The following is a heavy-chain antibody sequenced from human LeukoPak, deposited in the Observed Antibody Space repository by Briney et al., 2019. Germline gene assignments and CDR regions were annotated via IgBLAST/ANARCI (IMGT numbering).Heavy chain of an antibody. CDR2: IIPIFGTA. Sequence: GASVKVSCKASGGTFSSYAISWVRQAPGQGLEWMGGIIPIFGTANYAQKFQGRVTITADESTSTAYMELSSLRSDDTAVYYCARGARPGSLDYWGQGTLVTVSS. V-gene: IGHV1-69*13. J-gene: IGHJ4*02. CDR3: ARGARPGSLDY. CDR1: GGTFSSYA.